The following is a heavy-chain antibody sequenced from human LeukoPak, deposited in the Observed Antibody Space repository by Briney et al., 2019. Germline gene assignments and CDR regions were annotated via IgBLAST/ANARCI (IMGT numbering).Heavy chain of an antibody. V-gene: IGHV3-30*18. J-gene: IGHJ4*02. CDR3: AKGIAAAPLLY. D-gene: IGHD6-13*01. CDR2: ISYDGSNK. CDR1: GFTFSSYG. Sequence: PGGSLRLSCAASGFTFSSYGMHWVRQAPGKGLVWVAVISYDGSNKYYADSVKGRFTISRDNSKNTLYLQMNSLRAEDTAVYYCAKGIAAAPLLYWGQGTLVTVSS.